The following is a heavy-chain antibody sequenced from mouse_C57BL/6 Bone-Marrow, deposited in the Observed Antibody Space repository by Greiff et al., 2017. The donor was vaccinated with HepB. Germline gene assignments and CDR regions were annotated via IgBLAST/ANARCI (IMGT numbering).Heavy chain of an antibody. CDR2: ISNLAYSI. CDR1: GFTFSDYG. Sequence: EVKLVESGGGLVQPGGSLKLSCAASGFTFSDYGMAWVRQAPRKGPAWVAFISNLAYSIYYADTVTGRFTISRENAKNTLYLEMSSLRSEDTAMYYCARTIYYDYDGFAYWGQGTLVTVSA. CDR3: ARTIYYDYDGFAY. D-gene: IGHD2-4*01. V-gene: IGHV5-15*01. J-gene: IGHJ3*01.